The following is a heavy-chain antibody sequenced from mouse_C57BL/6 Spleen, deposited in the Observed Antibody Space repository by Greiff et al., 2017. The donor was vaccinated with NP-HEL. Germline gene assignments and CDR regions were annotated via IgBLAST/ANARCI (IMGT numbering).Heavy chain of an antibody. J-gene: IGHJ2*01. CDR1: GYTFTDYY. CDR3: ARDDGYSIFDY. CDR2: IYPGSGNT. Sequence: QVQLKQSGAELVRPGASVKLSCKASGYTFTDYYINWVKQRPGQGLEWIARIYPGSGNTYYNEKFKGKATLTAEKSSSTAYMQLSSLTSEDSAVYFCARDDGYSIFDYWGQGTTLTVSS. V-gene: IGHV1-76*01. D-gene: IGHD2-3*01.